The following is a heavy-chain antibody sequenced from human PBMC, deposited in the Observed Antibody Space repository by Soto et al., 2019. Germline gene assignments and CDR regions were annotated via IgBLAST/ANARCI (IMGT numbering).Heavy chain of an antibody. V-gene: IGHV1-18*01. CDR1: GYTFTSDG. J-gene: IGHJ2*01. CDR2: ISAYNGNT. Sequence: QVQLVQSGAEVKKPGASVKVSCKASGYTFTSDGISWVRQAPGQRLEWMGWISAYNGNTNYAQERQGRVTMTTDTSRSTAYSELRSLRSDDTSVYYCARDTRSDFWSGYYMSFDLWGRGTLVTVSS. D-gene: IGHD3-3*01. CDR3: ARDTRSDFWSGYYMSFDL.